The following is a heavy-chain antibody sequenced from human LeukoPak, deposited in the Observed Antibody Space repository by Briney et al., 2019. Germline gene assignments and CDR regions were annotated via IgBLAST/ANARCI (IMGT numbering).Heavy chain of an antibody. D-gene: IGHD5-18*01. Sequence: PGGSLRLSCAASEFTFSDYYMSWIRQAPGKGLEWLSYTSSSGNTIYYADSVKGRFTISRDNARNSLHLHMTSLRAEDTAVYYCARALGYSSGYYFDYWGQGTLVTVSS. J-gene: IGHJ4*02. V-gene: IGHV3-11*01. CDR2: TSSSGNTI. CDR3: ARALGYSSGYYFDY. CDR1: EFTFSDYY.